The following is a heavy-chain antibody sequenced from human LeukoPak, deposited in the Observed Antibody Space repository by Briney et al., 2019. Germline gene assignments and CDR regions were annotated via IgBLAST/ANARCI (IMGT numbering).Heavy chain of an antibody. CDR3: TRDPPAVAINTYA. J-gene: IGHJ5*02. Sequence: PGGSLRLACAASGVSVSSNFMIWVRQDPGKGLEWVSLIYSGGETSYADSVTGRFSISRDNSKNTLYLQMNSLRVEDTAVYYCTRDPPAVAINTYAWGQGTLVTVSS. CDR1: GVSVSSNF. V-gene: IGHV3-66*01. CDR2: IYSGGET. D-gene: IGHD6-13*01.